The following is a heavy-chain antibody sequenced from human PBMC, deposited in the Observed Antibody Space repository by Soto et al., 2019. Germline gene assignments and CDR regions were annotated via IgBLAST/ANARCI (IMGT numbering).Heavy chain of an antibody. V-gene: IGHV3-9*01. J-gene: IGHJ4*02. CDR2: ISWNSGSI. CDR1: GFTFDDYA. CDR3: AKDLNRISGWSSVFDD. Sequence: EVQLVESGGGLVQPGRSLRLSCAASGFTFDDYAMHWVRQAPGKGLEWVSGISWNSGSIGYADSVKGRFTISRDNAKNYLYLQMNSLIAEDTALDYCAKDLNRISGWSSVFDDWGQRTLVTVSS. D-gene: IGHD6-19*01.